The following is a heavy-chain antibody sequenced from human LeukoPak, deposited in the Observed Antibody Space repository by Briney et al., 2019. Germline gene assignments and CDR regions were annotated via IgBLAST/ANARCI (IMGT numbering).Heavy chain of an antibody. D-gene: IGHD3-9*01. CDR3: AKDTGYCDILPSFDP. CDR1: GFPFSSYA. Sequence: PGGSLRLSCAASGFPFSSYAMSWVRQAPGKGLEWVSAISGSGGSTYYADSVKGRFTISRDNSKNTLYLQMNSLRAEDTAVYYCAKDTGYCDILPSFDPWGQGTLVTVSS. CDR2: ISGSGGST. V-gene: IGHV3-23*01. J-gene: IGHJ5*02.